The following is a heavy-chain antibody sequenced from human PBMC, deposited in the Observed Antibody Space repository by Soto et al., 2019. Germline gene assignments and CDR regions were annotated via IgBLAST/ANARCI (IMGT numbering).Heavy chain of an antibody. Sequence: GGSLRLSCAASGFTFSSYSMNWVRQAPGKGLEWVSSISSSSSYIYYADSVKGRFTISRDNAKNSLYLQMNSLRGEDTAVYYCARGSCRGRYFDWLVFDYWGQGTLVTVSS. V-gene: IGHV3-21*01. CDR2: ISSSSSYI. CDR3: ARGSCRGRYFDWLVFDY. J-gene: IGHJ4*02. D-gene: IGHD3-9*01. CDR1: GFTFSSYS.